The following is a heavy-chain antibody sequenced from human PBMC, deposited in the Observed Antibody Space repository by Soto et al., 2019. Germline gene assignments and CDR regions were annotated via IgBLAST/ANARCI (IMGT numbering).Heavy chain of an antibody. Sequence: SVKVSCKASGYTFTYRYLHWERQAPGQALEWMGWITPFNGNTNYAQKLQDRVTITRDRSMSTAYMERSSLRSEDTAMYYGAGVGANFYYYGMGVWGQGTTVTVSS. CDR3: AGVGANFYYYGMGV. D-gene: IGHD1-26*01. CDR1: GYTFTYRY. CDR2: ITPFNGNT. J-gene: IGHJ6*02. V-gene: IGHV1-45*02.